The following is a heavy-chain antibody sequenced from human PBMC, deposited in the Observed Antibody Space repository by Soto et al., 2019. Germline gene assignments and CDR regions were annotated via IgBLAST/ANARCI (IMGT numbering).Heavy chain of an antibody. CDR3: ARAAGTYFDSSGYFDS. Sequence: PGGSLRLSCAGSGFAFNAYEMNWVRQAPGKGLEWISYISTNSARTSYADSLKGRVTVSMDTSKNHFFLKLTSVTAEDTAVYYCARAAGTYFDSSGYFDSWGQGTLVTVSS. CDR1: GFAFNAYE. CDR2: ISTNSART. V-gene: IGHV3-48*03. J-gene: IGHJ4*02. D-gene: IGHD3-22*01.